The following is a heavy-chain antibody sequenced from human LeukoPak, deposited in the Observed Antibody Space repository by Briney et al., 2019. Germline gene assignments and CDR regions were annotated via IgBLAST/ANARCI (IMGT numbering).Heavy chain of an antibody. Sequence: GGSLRLSCAASGFTFSVYRMNWVRQAPGKGLECVASISSSGSYIHHADSVKGRFTISRDNARNSLYLQMNSLRLEDTAVYHCSRSSEYSTSSGQNLWGQGTLVTVSS. CDR3: SRSSEYSTSSGQNL. D-gene: IGHD6-6*01. CDR1: GFTFSVYR. CDR2: ISSSGSYI. J-gene: IGHJ4*02. V-gene: IGHV3-21*01.